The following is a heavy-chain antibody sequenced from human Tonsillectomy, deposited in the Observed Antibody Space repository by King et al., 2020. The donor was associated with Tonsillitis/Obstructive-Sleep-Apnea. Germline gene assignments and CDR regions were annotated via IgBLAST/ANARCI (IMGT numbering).Heavy chain of an antibody. J-gene: IGHJ6*03. CDR2: SNSDGSST. Sequence: VQLVESGGGLVQPGGSLRLSCAASGFTFSSYWMHWVRQAPGKGLVWVSRSNSDGSSTSYADSVKGRFSMSRDNDKNTLYLQMNSLRAKDTAVYYCARGGNFWSGYAYYMDVWGKGTTVTVSS. CDR1: GFTFSSYW. CDR3: ARGGNFWSGYAYYMDV. V-gene: IGHV3-74*01. D-gene: IGHD3-3*01.